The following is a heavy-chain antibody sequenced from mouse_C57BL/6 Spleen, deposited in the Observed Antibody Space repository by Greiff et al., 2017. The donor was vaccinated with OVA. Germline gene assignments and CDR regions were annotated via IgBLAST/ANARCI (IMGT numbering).Heavy chain of an antibody. J-gene: IGHJ2*01. D-gene: IGHD1-1*01. V-gene: IGHV1-52*01. CDR2: IDPSDSET. CDR3: ARDGSSYDY. Sequence: VKLQQPGAELVRPGSSVKLSCKASGYTFTSYWMHWVKQRPIQGLEWIGNIDPSDSETHYNQKFKDKATLTVDKSSSTAYMQLSSLTSENSAVYYCARDGSSYDYWGKGTTLTVST. CDR1: GYTFTSYW.